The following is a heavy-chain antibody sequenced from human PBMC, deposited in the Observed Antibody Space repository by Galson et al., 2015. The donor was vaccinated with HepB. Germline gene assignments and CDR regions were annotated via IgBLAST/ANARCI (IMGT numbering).Heavy chain of an antibody. J-gene: IGHJ6*03. CDR3: TTSYVHSNRNYYYYYYMDV. Sequence: SLRLSCAASGFTFSNAWMSWVRQAPGKGLEWVGRIKSKTDGGTTDYAAPVKGRFTISRDDSKNTLYLQMNSLKTEDTAVYYCTTSYVHSNRNYYYYYYMDVWGKGTTVTVSS. CDR1: GFTFSNAW. V-gene: IGHV3-15*01. CDR2: IKSKTDGGTT. D-gene: IGHD4-11*01.